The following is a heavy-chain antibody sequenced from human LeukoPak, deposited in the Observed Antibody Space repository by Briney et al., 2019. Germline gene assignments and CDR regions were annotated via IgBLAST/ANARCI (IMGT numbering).Heavy chain of an antibody. J-gene: IGHJ4*02. CDR2: IIPIFGTA. Sequence: SVKVSCKASGGTFSSYAISWVRQAPGQGLEWMGGIIPIFGTANYAQKFQGRVTITADESTSTAYMELSSLRSEDTAVYYCARPRSKRWLQLWELDYWGQGTLVTVSS. CDR1: GGTFSSYA. D-gene: IGHD5-24*01. CDR3: ARPRSKRWLQLWELDY. V-gene: IGHV1-69*01.